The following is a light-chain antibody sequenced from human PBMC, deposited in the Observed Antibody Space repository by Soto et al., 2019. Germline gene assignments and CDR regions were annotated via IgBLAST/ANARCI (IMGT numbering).Light chain of an antibody. Sequence: DIQMTQSPSSLSASVGDRVTITCQASQGISNYLNWYQLKPGKAPKLLIFDASNLQTGVPSRFSGSGSGTDFTFTISSLQPEDIATYYCQQNDNLPYTFGQGTKVDIK. V-gene: IGKV1-33*01. CDR2: DAS. J-gene: IGKJ2*01. CDR3: QQNDNLPYT. CDR1: QGISNY.